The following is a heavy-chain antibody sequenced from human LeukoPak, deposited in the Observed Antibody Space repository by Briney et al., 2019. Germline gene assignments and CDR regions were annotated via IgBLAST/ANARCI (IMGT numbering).Heavy chain of an antibody. Sequence: SETLSLTCAVYGDSFSGFYWSWIRQPPEKGLEWVGEINHSGSTNYNPSLKSRVTISVDTSKNQFSLKLNSVTAADTAVYYCARGVLGRRGRDRLHNDYWGQGSLVTVSS. CDR1: GDSFSGFY. CDR2: INHSGST. CDR3: ARGVLGRRGRDRLHNDY. D-gene: IGHD2-8*01. J-gene: IGHJ4*02. V-gene: IGHV4-34*01.